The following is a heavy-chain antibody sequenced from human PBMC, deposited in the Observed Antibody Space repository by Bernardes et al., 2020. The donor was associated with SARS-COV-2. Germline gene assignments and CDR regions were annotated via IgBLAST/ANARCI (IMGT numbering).Heavy chain of an antibody. Sequence: GGSLRLSCAASGFTFSSYAMSWVRQAPGKGLEWVSLISGSGGSAYYADSVKGRFTISRDNSKNTLYLQMNSLRAEDTAVYYCAKRGQFDVGFLDYWGQGTLVTVSS. CDR1: GFTFSSYA. CDR2: ISGSGGSA. V-gene: IGHV3-23*01. J-gene: IGHJ4*02. CDR3: AKRGQFDVGFLDY. D-gene: IGHD2-15*01.